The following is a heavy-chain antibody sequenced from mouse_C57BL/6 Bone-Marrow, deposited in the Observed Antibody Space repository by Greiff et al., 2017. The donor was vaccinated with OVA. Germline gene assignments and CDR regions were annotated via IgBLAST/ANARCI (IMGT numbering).Heavy chain of an antibody. J-gene: IGHJ4*01. CDR2: IWSDGST. CDR3: ARAPFYYYGSSLYAMDY. CDR1: GFSLTSYG. D-gene: IGHD1-1*01. Sequence: VQVVESGPGLVAPSQSLSITCTVSGFSLTSYGVHWVRQPPGKGLEWLVVIWSDGSTTYNSALKSRLSISKDNSKSQVFLKMNSLQTDDTAMYYCARAPFYYYGSSLYAMDYWGQGTSVTVSS. V-gene: IGHV2-6*03.